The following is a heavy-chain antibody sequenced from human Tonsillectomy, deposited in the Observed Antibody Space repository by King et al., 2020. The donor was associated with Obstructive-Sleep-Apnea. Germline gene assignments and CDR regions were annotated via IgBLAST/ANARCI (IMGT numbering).Heavy chain of an antibody. D-gene: IGHD5-12*01. CDR2: IYYSGST. V-gene: IGHV4-39*01. J-gene: IGHJ4*02. CDR1: GGSISSSSYY. Sequence: QLQESGPGLVKPSETLSLTCTVSGGSISSSSYYWGWIRQPPGKGLEWIGGIYYSGSTYYNPSLKSRVTISVDTSKNQFSLKLSSVTAADTAVYYCARRRRSLHWGQGTLVTVSS. CDR3: ARRRRSLH.